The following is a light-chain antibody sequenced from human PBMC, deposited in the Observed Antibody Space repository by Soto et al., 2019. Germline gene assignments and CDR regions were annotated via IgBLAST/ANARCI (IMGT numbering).Light chain of an antibody. CDR2: DAS. Sequence: EIVLTQSPGTLSLSPGERATLSCRASQSVSSSYLAWYQQKPGQAPRLLIYDASSRATGIPDRFSGSGSGTHFPRTISRLEPEDFAGYFCQQYGSSPYTFGQGTKLEIK. V-gene: IGKV3-20*01. CDR3: QQYGSSPYT. CDR1: QSVSSSY. J-gene: IGKJ2*01.